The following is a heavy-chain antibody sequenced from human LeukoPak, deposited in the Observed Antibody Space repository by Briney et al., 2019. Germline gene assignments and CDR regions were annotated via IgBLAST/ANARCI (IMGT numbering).Heavy chain of an antibody. CDR3: AKGSGSLDY. D-gene: IGHD1-26*01. Sequence: GRSLRLSCAASGFTFSSYGMHWVRQAPGKGLEWVAIISYDGSNKYYADSVKGRFTISRDNSKNTLCLQMNSLRAEDTAVYYCAKGSGSLDYWGQGTLVTVSS. CDR1: GFTFSSYG. J-gene: IGHJ4*02. CDR2: ISYDGSNK. V-gene: IGHV3-30*18.